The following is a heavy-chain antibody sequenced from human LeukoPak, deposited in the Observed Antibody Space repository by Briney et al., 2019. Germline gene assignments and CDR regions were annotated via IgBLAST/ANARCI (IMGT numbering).Heavy chain of an antibody. D-gene: IGHD3-22*01. J-gene: IGHJ3*02. CDR2: ISGSGGST. CDR3: AKEYRYDTTGFDAFEI. V-gene: IGHV3-23*01. CDR1: GFTFNNYD. Sequence: GGTLRLSCAASGFTFNNYDMSWVRQAPGKGLEWVSAISGSGGSTYYADPVKGRFTISRDNSKNTLYVQMNSLRVEDTALYYCAKEYRYDTTGFDAFEIWGQGTMVTVSS.